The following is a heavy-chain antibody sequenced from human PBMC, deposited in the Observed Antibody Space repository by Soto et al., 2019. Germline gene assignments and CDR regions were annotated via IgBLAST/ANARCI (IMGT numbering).Heavy chain of an antibody. J-gene: IGHJ6*02. Sequence: LRLSCAASGFTFSSYGMHWVRQAPGKGLEWVAVISYDGSNKYYADSVKGRFTISRDNSKNTLYLQMNSLRAEDTAVYYCAKIGDYSYYYYGMDVWGQGTTVTVSS. V-gene: IGHV3-30*18. CDR2: ISYDGSNK. CDR1: GFTFSSYG. CDR3: AKIGDYSYYYYGMDV. D-gene: IGHD4-17*01.